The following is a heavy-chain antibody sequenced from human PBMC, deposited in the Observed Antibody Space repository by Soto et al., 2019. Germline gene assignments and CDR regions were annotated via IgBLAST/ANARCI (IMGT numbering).Heavy chain of an antibody. V-gene: IGHV3-48*03. CDR3: ARCQWLGSIAFDI. D-gene: IGHD6-19*01. CDR2: ISSSGSTI. CDR1: GFTFSIYE. J-gene: IGHJ3*02. Sequence: PVGSLRLSCAASGFTFSIYEMNWVRQAPGKGLEWVSYISSSGSTIYYADSVKGRFTISRDNAKNSLYMQMNSLRAEDTAVYYCARCQWLGSIAFDIWGQGTMVTVSS.